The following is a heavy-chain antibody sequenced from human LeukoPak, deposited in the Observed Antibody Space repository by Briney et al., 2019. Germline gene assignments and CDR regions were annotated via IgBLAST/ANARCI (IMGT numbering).Heavy chain of an antibody. CDR1: GYSFTSYW. Sequence: GESLKISCKGSGYSFTSYWIGWVRQMPGKGLEWMGIIYPGDSDTRYSPSFQGQVTISADKSISTAYLQWSSPKASDTAMYYCARRYSSSWYGYYFDYWGQGTLVTVSS. CDR3: ARRYSSSWYGYYFDY. D-gene: IGHD6-13*01. V-gene: IGHV5-51*01. J-gene: IGHJ4*02. CDR2: IYPGDSDT.